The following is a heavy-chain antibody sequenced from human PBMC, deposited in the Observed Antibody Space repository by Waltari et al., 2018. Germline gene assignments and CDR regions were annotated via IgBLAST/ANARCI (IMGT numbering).Heavy chain of an antibody. V-gene: IGHV4-34*01. D-gene: IGHD3-16*02. Sequence: QVQLQQWGAGLLKPSETLSLTCAVYGGSFSGYYWRWIRQPPGKGLEWIGEINHSGSTNYNPSLKSRVTISVDTSKNQFSLKLSSVTAADTAVYYCARGLADYIWGSYRFDYWGQGTLVTVSS. CDR1: GGSFSGYY. J-gene: IGHJ4*02. CDR2: INHSGST. CDR3: ARGLADYIWGSYRFDY.